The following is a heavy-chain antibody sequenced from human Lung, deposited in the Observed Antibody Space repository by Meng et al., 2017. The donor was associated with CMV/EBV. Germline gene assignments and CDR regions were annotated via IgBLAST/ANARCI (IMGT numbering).Heavy chain of an antibody. Sequence: GEXXKISCAASGFRFSTYSMSWVRQAPGKGLEWLASINRDGSEKDYVDSVKGRFTISRDNAKNSLYLVMNSLRAEDTAVYYCASLFCGPTTCYYFDWWGQAXLVTVSS. CDR2: INRDGSEK. J-gene: IGHJ4*02. CDR3: ASLFCGPTTCYYFDW. CDR1: GFRFSTYS. V-gene: IGHV3-7*01. D-gene: IGHD2-21*01.